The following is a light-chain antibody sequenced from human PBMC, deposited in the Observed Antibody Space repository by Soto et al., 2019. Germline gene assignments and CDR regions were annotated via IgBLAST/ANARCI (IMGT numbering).Light chain of an antibody. CDR1: PSISPY. Sequence: DIQMTQSPSSLSASLGDRVTITCRASPSISPYLNWFQQKPGRATKLLIYLTSTLQSGVPSRFSGSGSGKDFTITISSLQPEDFATYYCQQSSTTPWTFGQGTKVDVK. CDR3: QQSSTTPWT. CDR2: LTS. V-gene: IGKV1-39*01. J-gene: IGKJ1*01.